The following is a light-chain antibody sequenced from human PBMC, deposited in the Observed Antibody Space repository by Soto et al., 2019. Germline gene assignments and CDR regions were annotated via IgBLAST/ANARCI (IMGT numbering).Light chain of an antibody. J-gene: IGKJ1*01. CDR1: QSVRSN. V-gene: IGKV3-15*01. Sequence: EIVMTHSPATLSVTTGERTTLSSRTSQSVRSNLAWYQQKPGQAPRLLFYGACNRATGITAGFSGSGSGTEFTHTISSLQSEDFAIYYCQQYNDWPRTFGQGTK. CDR3: QQYNDWPRT. CDR2: GAC.